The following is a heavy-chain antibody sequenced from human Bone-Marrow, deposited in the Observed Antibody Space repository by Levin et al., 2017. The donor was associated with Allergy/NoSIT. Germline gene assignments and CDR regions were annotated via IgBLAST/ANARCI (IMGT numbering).Heavy chain of an antibody. CDR2: IYPGDSDT. V-gene: IGHV5-51*01. Sequence: KVSCKGSGYSFTSYWIGWVRQMPGKGLEWMGIIYPGDSDTRYSPSFQGQVTISADKSISTAYLQWSSLKASDTAMYYCARRRYDSSGYYYSTPYAFDIWGQGTMVTVSS. CDR1: GYSFTSYW. J-gene: IGHJ3*02. CDR3: ARRRYDSSGYYYSTPYAFDI. D-gene: IGHD3-22*01.